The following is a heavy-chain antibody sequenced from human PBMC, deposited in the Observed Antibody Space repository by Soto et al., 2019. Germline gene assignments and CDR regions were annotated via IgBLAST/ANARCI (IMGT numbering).Heavy chain of an antibody. D-gene: IGHD2-21*02. V-gene: IGHV4-30-4*08. CDR1: GGSISGDYYH. Sequence: QVQLQQSGPGLVKPSQTLSLTCTVSGGSISGDYYHWTWIRQSPGKGLEWIGYVFHSGSVLYNPSLKSRLNISVDTSKNQFSXXXXXXTXXDXAVYFCAXEXDGGDRDYYGLDVWGQGTTVTVSS. CDR2: VFHSGSV. J-gene: IGHJ6*02. CDR3: AXEXDGGDRDYYGLDV.